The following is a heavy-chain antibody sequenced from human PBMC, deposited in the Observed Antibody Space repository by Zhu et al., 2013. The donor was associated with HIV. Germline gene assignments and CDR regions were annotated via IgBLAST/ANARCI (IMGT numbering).Heavy chain of an antibody. V-gene: IGHV1-58*01. J-gene: IGHJ3*02. Sequence: QMQLVQSGPEVKKPGTSVKVSCKASGFTFTSSAVQWVRQARGQRLEWIGWIVVGSGNTNYAQKFQERVTITRDMSTSTAYMELSSLRSEDTAVYYCAAAHSSSSRNDAFDIWGQGTMVTVSS. D-gene: IGHD6-6*01. CDR3: AAAHSSSSRNDAFDI. CDR1: GFTFTSSA. CDR2: IVVGSGNT.